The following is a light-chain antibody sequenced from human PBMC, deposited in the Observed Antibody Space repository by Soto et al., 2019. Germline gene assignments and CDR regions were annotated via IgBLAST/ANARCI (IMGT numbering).Light chain of an antibody. CDR3: QQYSMAPLT. Sequence: EIVLTHSPGTLSLSPGGRATLSCRASLTISDNYLAWYQQKAGQAPRLVMYDATSRATGIPDRLSATGSGTDFTLTISRLEPEDFAVYYCQQYSMAPLTFGQGTKVDIK. V-gene: IGKV3-20*01. J-gene: IGKJ1*01. CDR1: LTISDNY. CDR2: DAT.